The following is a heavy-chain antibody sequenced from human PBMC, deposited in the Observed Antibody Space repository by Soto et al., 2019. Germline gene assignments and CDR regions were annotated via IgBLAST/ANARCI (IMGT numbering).Heavy chain of an antibody. CDR2: INHSGST. CDR1: GGSFSGYY. V-gene: IGHV4-34*01. J-gene: IGHJ3*01. D-gene: IGHD6-19*01. Sequence: PSETLSLTCAVYGGSFSGYYWSWIRQPPGKGLEWIGEINHSGSTNYNPSLKSRVTISVDTSKNQFSLKLSSVTAADTAVYYCARVGRGHCLVFGAFECWGQGTMVTVS. CDR3: ARVGRGHCLVFGAFEC.